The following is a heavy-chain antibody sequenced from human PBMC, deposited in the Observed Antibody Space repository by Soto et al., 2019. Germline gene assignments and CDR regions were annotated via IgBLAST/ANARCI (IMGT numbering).Heavy chain of an antibody. V-gene: IGHV4-31*03. CDR2: IYYSGST. CDR1: GGSISSGGYY. D-gene: IGHD3-16*01. Sequence: QVQLQESGPGLVKPSQTLSLTCTVSGGSISSGGYYWSWIRQHTGKGLEWIGYIYYSGSTYYNPYRKSRVTISVDTSKNQFSLKLSSGTAADTAVYYCARVIRQGPLRGAIDYWGQGTLVTVSS. CDR3: ARVIRQGPLRGAIDY. J-gene: IGHJ4*02.